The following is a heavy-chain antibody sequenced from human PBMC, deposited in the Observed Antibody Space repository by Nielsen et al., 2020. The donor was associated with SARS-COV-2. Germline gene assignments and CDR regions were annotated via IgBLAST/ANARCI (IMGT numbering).Heavy chain of an antibody. Sequence: ASVKVSCKASGYTFTNYGISWVRQAPGQGLEWMGWISAHNGNTKYVQKLQGRVTMTTDTSTSTAHMELRSLRSDDTAVYYCARAAAGTSYYYGMDVWGQGTTVTVSS. J-gene: IGHJ6*02. D-gene: IGHD1-1*01. CDR3: ARAAAGTSYYYGMDV. CDR2: ISAHNGNT. V-gene: IGHV1-18*01. CDR1: GYTFTNYG.